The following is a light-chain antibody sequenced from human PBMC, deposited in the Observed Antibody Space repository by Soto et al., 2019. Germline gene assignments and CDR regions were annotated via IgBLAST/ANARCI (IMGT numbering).Light chain of an antibody. J-gene: IGKJ1*01. CDR3: QQYGASPRT. CDR1: QSVTSNY. CDR2: GSS. V-gene: IGKV3-20*01. Sequence: VLTQSPDTLSLPPGERATLSCRASQSVTSNYLAWYQQKPGQTPRLLIFGSSTRATGIPDRFSGSGSGTDFTLTISRLEPADFAVYYCQQYGASPRTFGQGTKVDIK.